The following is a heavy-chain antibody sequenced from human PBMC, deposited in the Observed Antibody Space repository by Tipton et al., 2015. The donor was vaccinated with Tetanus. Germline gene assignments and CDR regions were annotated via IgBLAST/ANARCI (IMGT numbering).Heavy chain of an antibody. D-gene: IGHD5-18*01. CDR3: VRGRGLGAYSYGFEY. CDR2: ICYSGST. V-gene: IGHV4-30-4*01. CDR1: GGSISNSNFY. Sequence: TLSLTCTVSGGSISNSNFYWSWIRQPPGKGLEWIGYICYSGSTYFNPSLRSRLTMSFKMSKNQFSLRLTSVTATDTAVYYCVRGRGLGAYSYGFEYWGQGALVTVSS. J-gene: IGHJ4*02.